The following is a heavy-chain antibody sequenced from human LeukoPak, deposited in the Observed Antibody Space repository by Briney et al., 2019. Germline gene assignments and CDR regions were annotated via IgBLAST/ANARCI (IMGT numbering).Heavy chain of an antibody. CDR3: VTHSSGKNPFDY. CDR2: ISAYNGNT. J-gene: IGHJ4*02. V-gene: IGHV1-18*01. D-gene: IGHD6-19*01. CDR1: GYTFTSYG. Sequence: GASVKVSCKASGYTFTSYGISWVRQAPGQGLEWMGWISAYNGNTNYAQKLQGRVTMTTDTSTSTAYMELRSLRSDDTAVYYCVTHSSGKNPFDYWGQGTLVTVSS.